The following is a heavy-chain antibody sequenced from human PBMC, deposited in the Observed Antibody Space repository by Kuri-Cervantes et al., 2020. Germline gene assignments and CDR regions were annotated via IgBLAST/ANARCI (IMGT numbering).Heavy chain of an antibody. J-gene: IGHJ4*02. CDR2: ISSRSSTI. CDR3: ARERPWGASAFEY. CDR1: GFTFSDYN. D-gene: IGHD1-26*01. Sequence: GESLKISCTASGFTFSDYNMSWMRQAPGKGLEWISFISSRSSTIYYADSVKGRFTISRDNAKDSLSLEMNSLRSEDTAIYYCARERPWGASAFEYWGQGTLVTVSS. V-gene: IGHV3-11*04.